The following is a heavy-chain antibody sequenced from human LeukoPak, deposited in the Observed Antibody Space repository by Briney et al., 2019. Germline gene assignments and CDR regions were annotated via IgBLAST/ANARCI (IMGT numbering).Heavy chain of an antibody. J-gene: IGHJ6*03. D-gene: IGHD3-10*01. CDR2: IYYSGST. V-gene: IGHV4-39*01. CDR1: GGSISSSSYY. Sequence: SETLSLTCTVSGGSISSSSYYWGWIRQPPGKGLEWIGSIYYSGSTNYNPSLKSRVTISVDTSKNQFSLKLSSVTAADTAVYYCARQSGGITMVRGIYYYYYYMDVWGKGTTVTISS. CDR3: ARQSGGITMVRGIYYYYYYMDV.